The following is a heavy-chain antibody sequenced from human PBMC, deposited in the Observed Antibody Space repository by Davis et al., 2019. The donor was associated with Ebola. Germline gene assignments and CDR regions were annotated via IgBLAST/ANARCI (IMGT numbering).Heavy chain of an antibody. CDR2: IYSGGST. V-gene: IGHV3-66*01. CDR3: AKDRNWNYARWDGMDV. CDR1: GFTVSSNY. D-gene: IGHD1-7*01. Sequence: PGGSLRLSCAASGFTVSSNYMSWVRQAPGKGLEWVSVIYSGGSTYYADSVKGRFTISRDNSKNTLYLQMNSLRAEDTAVYYCAKDRNWNYARWDGMDVWGQGTTVTVSS. J-gene: IGHJ6*02.